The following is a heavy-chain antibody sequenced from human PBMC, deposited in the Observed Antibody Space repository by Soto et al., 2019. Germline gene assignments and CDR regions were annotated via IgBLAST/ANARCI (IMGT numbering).Heavy chain of an antibody. J-gene: IGHJ6*02. CDR1: GGTFSSYA. CDR3: ARDSGSLNPNYYYYGMDV. D-gene: IGHD1-26*01. Sequence: QVQLVQSGAEVKKPGSSVKVSCKASGGTFSSYAISWVRQAPGQGLEWMGGIIPIFGTANYAQKFQDRVTITADESTSTAYMELSSLRSEDTAVYYCARDSGSLNPNYYYYGMDVWGQGTTVTVSS. CDR2: IIPIFGTA. V-gene: IGHV1-69*01.